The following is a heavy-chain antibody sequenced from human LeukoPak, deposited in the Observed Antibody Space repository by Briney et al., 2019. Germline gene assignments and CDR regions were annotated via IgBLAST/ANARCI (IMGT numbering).Heavy chain of an antibody. CDR3: ARDRRLRYYYDRGGAFDI. CDR1: GGSLSSGSDY. J-gene: IGHJ3*02. CDR2: IYHSGST. Sequence: SETLSLTCTVSGGSLSSGSDYWSWIRQSAGKGLEWIGYIYHSGSTYYNPSLKSRVTISVDRSKNQFSLKLSSVTAANTAVYYCARDRRLRYYYDRGGAFDIWGQGTMVTVSS. D-gene: IGHD3-22*01. V-gene: IGHV4-30-2*06.